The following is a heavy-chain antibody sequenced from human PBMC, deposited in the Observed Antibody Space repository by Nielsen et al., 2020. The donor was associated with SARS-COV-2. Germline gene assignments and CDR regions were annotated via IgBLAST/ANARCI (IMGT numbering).Heavy chain of an antibody. J-gene: IGHJ4*02. D-gene: IGHD2-21*02. V-gene: IGHV4-34*01. Sequence: WIRQPPGKGLEWIGEINHSGSTNYNPSLKSRVTISVDTSKNQFSLQLNSVTPEDTAVYYCARDRRPYIVVVTAVRGFDYWGQGTLVTVSS. CDR2: INHSGST. CDR3: ARDRRPYIVVVTAVRGFDY.